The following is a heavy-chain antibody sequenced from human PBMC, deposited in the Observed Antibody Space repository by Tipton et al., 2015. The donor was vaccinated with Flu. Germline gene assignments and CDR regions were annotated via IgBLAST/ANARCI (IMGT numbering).Heavy chain of an antibody. CDR3: ARRDNSNYVSEPKNWFDS. V-gene: IGHV4-38-2*01. Sequence: TLSLTCYVSGDSITSRYYWAWIRQPPGKGLEWIGNIYHAGTAYYNPSLKSRVTISVDRSKNQFSLKLRSVTAADTAVYFCARRDNSNYVSEPKNWFDSWGQGTLVTVSS. CDR1: GDSITSRYY. D-gene: IGHD4-11*01. CDR2: IYHAGTA. J-gene: IGHJ5*01.